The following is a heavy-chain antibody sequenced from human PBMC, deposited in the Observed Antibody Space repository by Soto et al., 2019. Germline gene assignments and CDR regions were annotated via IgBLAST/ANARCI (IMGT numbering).Heavy chain of an antibody. CDR1: GFTVSSNY. J-gene: IGHJ1*01. CDR3: ARDRIAVAGNPEYFQH. CDR2: IYSGGST. D-gene: IGHD6-19*01. Sequence: AGGSLRLSCAASGFTVSSNYKSWVRQAPGKGLEWVSVIYSGGSTYYADSVKGRFTISRDNSNNTLYLQMNSLRAEDTAVYYCARDRIAVAGNPEYFQHWGQGTLVTVSS. V-gene: IGHV3-66*01.